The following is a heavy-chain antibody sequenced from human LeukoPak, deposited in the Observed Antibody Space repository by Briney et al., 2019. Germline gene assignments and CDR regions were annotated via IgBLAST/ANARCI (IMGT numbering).Heavy chain of an antibody. J-gene: IGHJ6*03. CDR3: ASFDSSGYLGYYYYMDV. D-gene: IGHD3-22*01. CDR2: IYTSGST. V-gene: IGHV4-4*09. CDR1: GGSISSYY. Sequence: SETLSLTCTVSGGSISSYYWSWIRQPPGKGLEWIGYIYTSGSTNYNPSLKSRVTISVDTSKNQFSLKLSSVTAADTAVYYCASFDSSGYLGYYYYMDVWGKGTTVTVSS.